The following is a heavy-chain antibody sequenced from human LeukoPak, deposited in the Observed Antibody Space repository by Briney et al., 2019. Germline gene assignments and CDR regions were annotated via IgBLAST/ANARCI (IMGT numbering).Heavy chain of an antibody. D-gene: IGHD3-22*01. Sequence: GASVKVSCKASGYTFTRYGFSWVRQAPGQGLEWMGWISSNNDNTKYAQKLQGRVTMTADTTTSTAYMELRSLRSDDTAVYYCARSPHYYDNSGLFIQYWGQGTLVTVSS. CDR3: ARSPHYYDNSGLFIQY. J-gene: IGHJ1*01. V-gene: IGHV1-18*01. CDR1: GYTFTRYG. CDR2: ISSNNDNT.